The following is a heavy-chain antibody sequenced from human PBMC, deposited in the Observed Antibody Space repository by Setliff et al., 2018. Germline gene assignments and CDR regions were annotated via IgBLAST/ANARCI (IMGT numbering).Heavy chain of an antibody. CDR3: ARDRLAGFLSGYYYYYYGMDV. Sequence: LTCAVYGGSFSGYYWNWIRQPPGKGLEWVANIKQDGSEKYYVDSVKGRFTISRDNAKNSLYLQMNSLRAEDTAVYYCARDRLAGFLSGYYYYYYGMDVWGQGTTVTVSS. CDR2: IKQDGSEK. V-gene: IGHV3-7*01. J-gene: IGHJ6*02. CDR1: GGSFSGYY. D-gene: IGHD3-22*01.